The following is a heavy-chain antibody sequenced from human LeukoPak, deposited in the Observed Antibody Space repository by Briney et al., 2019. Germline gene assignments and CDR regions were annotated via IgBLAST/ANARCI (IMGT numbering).Heavy chain of an antibody. CDR3: ARGTDMTPISGYYSFVY. V-gene: IGHV4-4*07. D-gene: IGHD5-12*01. J-gene: IGHJ4*02. Sequence: PSETLSLTCTVPGGSISSYYWSWIRQPAGKGLEWIGRIYTSGSTNYNPPLKSRVTMSVDTSKNQFSLKLSSVTAADTAVYYCARGTDMTPISGYYSFVYWGQGTLVSVSS. CDR2: IYTSGST. CDR1: GGSISSYY.